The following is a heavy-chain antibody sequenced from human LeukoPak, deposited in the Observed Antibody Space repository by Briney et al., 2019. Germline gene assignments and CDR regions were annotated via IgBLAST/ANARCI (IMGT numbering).Heavy chain of an antibody. J-gene: IGHJ4*02. D-gene: IGHD3-10*01. Sequence: GASVKVSCKASGYTFTSYYMHWVRQAPGQGLEWMGIINPSGGSTSYAQKFQGRVTMTRDTSTSTVYMELSSLRSEDTAVYYCAREPYTITMVRGTFDYWGQGTLVTVSS. CDR2: INPSGGST. CDR1: GYTFTSYY. CDR3: AREPYTITMVRGTFDY. V-gene: IGHV1-46*01.